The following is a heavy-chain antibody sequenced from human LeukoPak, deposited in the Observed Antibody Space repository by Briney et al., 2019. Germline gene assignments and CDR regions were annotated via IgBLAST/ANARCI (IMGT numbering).Heavy chain of an antibody. J-gene: IGHJ2*01. CDR1: GGTFSSYA. Sequence: SVKVSCKASGGTFSSYAISWVRQAPGQGLEWMGGIIPIFGTANYAQKVQGRVTITADESTSTAYMELSSLRSEDTAVYYCARTRITIFGVVTDYWYFDLWGRGTLVTVSS. V-gene: IGHV1-69*01. D-gene: IGHD3-3*01. CDR3: ARTRITIFGVVTDYWYFDL. CDR2: IIPIFGTA.